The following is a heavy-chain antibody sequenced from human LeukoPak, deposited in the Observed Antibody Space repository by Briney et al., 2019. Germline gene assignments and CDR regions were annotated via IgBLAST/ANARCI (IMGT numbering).Heavy chain of an antibody. Sequence: SVKVSCMASGGTFSSYAISWVRQAPGQGLEWMGGIIPIFGTANYAQKFQGRVTITADESTSTAYMELSSLRSEDTAVYYCARDPGEQQLDGMDVWGQGTTVTVSS. CDR3: ARDPGEQQLDGMDV. J-gene: IGHJ6*02. CDR1: GGTFSSYA. CDR2: IIPIFGTA. D-gene: IGHD6-13*01. V-gene: IGHV1-69*13.